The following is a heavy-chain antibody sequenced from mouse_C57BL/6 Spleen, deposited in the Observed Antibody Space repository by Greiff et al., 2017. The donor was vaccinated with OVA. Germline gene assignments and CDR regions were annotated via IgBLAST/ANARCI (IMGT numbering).Heavy chain of an antibody. CDR2: IYPGDGDT. CDR3: ARSVLTGGMAY. D-gene: IGHD4-1*01. Sequence: QVQLKESGPELVKPGASVKISCKASGYAFSSSWMNWVKQRPGKGLEWIGRIYPGDGDTNYNGKFKGKATLTADKSSSTAYMQLSSLTSEDSAVYFCARSVLTGGMAYWGQGTLVTVSA. J-gene: IGHJ3*01. V-gene: IGHV1-82*01. CDR1: GYAFSSSW.